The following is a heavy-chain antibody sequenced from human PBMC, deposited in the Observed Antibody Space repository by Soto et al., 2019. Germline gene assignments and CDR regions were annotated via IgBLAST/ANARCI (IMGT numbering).Heavy chain of an antibody. CDR1: GGSFSGYY. CDR3: ARGPRRSGGQGLRYYYMDV. CDR2: INHSGST. V-gene: IGHV4-34*01. J-gene: IGHJ6*03. Sequence: SETLSLTCAVYGGSFSGYYWSWIRQPPGKGLEWIGEINHSGSTNYNPSLKSRVTISVDTSKNQFSLKLSSVTAADTAVYYCARGPRRSGGQGLRYYYMDVWGKGTTVTVSS. D-gene: IGHD2-15*01.